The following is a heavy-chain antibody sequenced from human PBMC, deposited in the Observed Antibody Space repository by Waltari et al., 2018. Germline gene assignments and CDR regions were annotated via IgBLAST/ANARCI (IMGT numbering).Heavy chain of an antibody. D-gene: IGHD3-10*01. CDR3: AHSSPLWFRELSNPDY. V-gene: IGHV2-5*01. J-gene: IGHJ4*02. Sequence: QITLKESGPTLVKPTQTLTLPCTFAGFSISTSGVGVVWIRQPPGKALEWLALIYWNDAKRYSPSLKSMLNNTKDTSKNQVVLTMTNMDPVDTATYYCAHSSPLWFRELSNPDYWGQGNLVTVSS. CDR1: GFSISTSGVG. CDR2: IYWNDAK.